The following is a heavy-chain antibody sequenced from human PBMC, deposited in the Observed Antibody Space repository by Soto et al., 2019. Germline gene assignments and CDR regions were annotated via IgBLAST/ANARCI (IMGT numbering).Heavy chain of an antibody. V-gene: IGHV1-69*13. CDR2: IIPIFGTA. D-gene: IGHD1-1*01. CDR1: GGTFSSYA. CDR3: ARGGTGMYYYYGMDV. J-gene: IGHJ6*02. Sequence: VASVKVSCKASGGTFSSYAISWVRQAPGQGLEWMGGIIPIFGTANYAQKFQGRVTITADESTGTAYMELSSLRSEDTAVYYCARGGTGMYYYYGMDVWGQGTTVTVSS.